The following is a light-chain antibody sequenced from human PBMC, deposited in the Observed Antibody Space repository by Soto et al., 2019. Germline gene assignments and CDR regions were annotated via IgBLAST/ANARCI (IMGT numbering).Light chain of an antibody. Sequence: EIQMTQSPSSLSASVGDRVTITCRASQGISNYLAWYQQKPGKVPKLLIYGASTLQSRVPSRLSGSGSGTDFTLIINSLQPEDVATYYCQKYDSAPWTFGQGTKVEIK. CDR2: GAS. CDR1: QGISNY. V-gene: IGKV1-27*01. J-gene: IGKJ1*01. CDR3: QKYDSAPWT.